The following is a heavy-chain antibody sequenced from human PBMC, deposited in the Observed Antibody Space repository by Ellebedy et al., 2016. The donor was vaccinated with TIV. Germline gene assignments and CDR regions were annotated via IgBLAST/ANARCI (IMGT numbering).Heavy chain of an antibody. CDR1: GFPFSTFD. V-gene: IGHV3-23*01. Sequence: GGSLRLXCAASGFPFSTFDMSWVRQAPGRGLEWVSVILGTDSATHYADSVRGRFIVFRDNSKNTLYLQMNNLRVEDSAVYYCARGDSTSWYANYYYYGMDVWGQGTTVTVSS. CDR2: ILGTDSAT. CDR3: ARGDSTSWYANYYYYGMDV. D-gene: IGHD6-13*01. J-gene: IGHJ6*02.